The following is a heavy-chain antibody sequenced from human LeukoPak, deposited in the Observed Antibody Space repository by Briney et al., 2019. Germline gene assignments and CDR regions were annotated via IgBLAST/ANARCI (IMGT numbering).Heavy chain of an antibody. CDR2: ISGYSDYT. CDR3: ARGGFGTVTDY. Sequence: GGSLRLSCAASGFTFTHYAMTWVRQAPGKGLEWVSDISGYSDYTYYAGSVKGRFTISRDNSKSTLYLQMNSLRADDTALYYCARGGFGTVTDYWGQGTLVTVSS. CDR1: GFTFTHYA. V-gene: IGHV3-23*01. D-gene: IGHD4-17*01. J-gene: IGHJ4*02.